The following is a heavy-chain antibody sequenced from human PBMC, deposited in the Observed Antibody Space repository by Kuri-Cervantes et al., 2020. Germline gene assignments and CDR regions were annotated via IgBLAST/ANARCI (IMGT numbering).Heavy chain of an antibody. V-gene: IGHV1-69*05. D-gene: IGHD5-12*01. J-gene: IGHJ4*02. CDR2: IIPIFGTA. Sequence: SVKVSCKASGGTFSSYAISWVRQAPGQGLEWMGGIIPIFGTANYAQKFQGRVTITTDESTSTAHMELSSLRSEDTAVYYCAREEDSGYDSSPFGYWGQGTLVTVSS. CDR1: GGTFSSYA. CDR3: AREEDSGYDSSPFGY.